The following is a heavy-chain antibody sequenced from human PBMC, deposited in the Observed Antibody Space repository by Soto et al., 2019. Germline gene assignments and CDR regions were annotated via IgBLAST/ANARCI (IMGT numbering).Heavy chain of an antibody. D-gene: IGHD2-21*01. CDR3: AKLWWGDSGPFKH. CDR1: GFTFSSYA. V-gene: IGHV3-23*01. Sequence: GGSLRLSCAASGFTFSSYAMSWVRQAPGKGLEWVSAISGSGGSTYYADSVKGRFTISRDNSKNSLYLQMNSLRAEDTAVYYCAKLWWGDSGPFKHWGQGTLVTVSS. J-gene: IGHJ1*01. CDR2: ISGSGGST.